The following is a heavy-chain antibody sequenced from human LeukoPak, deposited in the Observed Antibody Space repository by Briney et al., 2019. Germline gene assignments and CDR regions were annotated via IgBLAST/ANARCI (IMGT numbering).Heavy chain of an antibody. V-gene: IGHV4-4*09. CDR2: IYTSGST. CDR1: GGSISSYY. D-gene: IGHD6-6*01. CDR3: ARASSSSTISSLDY. J-gene: IGHJ4*02. Sequence: PSETLSLTCTVSGGSISSYYWSWIRQPPGKGLEWIGYIYTSGSTNYNPSLKSRVTISVDTSKNQFTLKLSSVTAADTAVYYCARASSSSTISSLDYWGQGTLVTVSS.